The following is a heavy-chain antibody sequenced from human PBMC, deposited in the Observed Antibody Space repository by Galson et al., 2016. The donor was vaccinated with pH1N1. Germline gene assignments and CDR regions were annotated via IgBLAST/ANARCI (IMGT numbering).Heavy chain of an antibody. D-gene: IGHD2-2*01. J-gene: IGHJ5*02. Sequence: SVKVSCKASGFTFTGYFVHWVRQAPGQGLEWMGRINPNNGDTDYAQKFQGRVTMTGDTSISTAHMELSRLRSDDTAVYFCARGHLRDMVVVPANIRSGNWFDPWGQGTLVTVSS. CDR1: GFTFTGYF. V-gene: IGHV1-2*06. CDR2: INPNNGDT. CDR3: ARGHLRDMVVVPANIRSGNWFDP.